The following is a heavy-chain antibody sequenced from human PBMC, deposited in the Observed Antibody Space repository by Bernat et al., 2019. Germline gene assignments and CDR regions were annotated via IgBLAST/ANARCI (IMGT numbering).Heavy chain of an antibody. Sequence: QVQLVQSGAEVKKPGASVKVSCKASGYTFTSYYMHWVRQAPGQGLEWMGIINPSGGSTSYAQKFQGRVTMTRDTSTSTVYMELSSLRSEDTAVYYCASFGFGSGWRGDAFDIWGQGTMVTVSS. CDR3: ASFGFGSGWRGDAFDI. D-gene: IGHD6-19*01. CDR2: INPSGGST. J-gene: IGHJ3*02. CDR1: GYTFTSYY. V-gene: IGHV1-46*03.